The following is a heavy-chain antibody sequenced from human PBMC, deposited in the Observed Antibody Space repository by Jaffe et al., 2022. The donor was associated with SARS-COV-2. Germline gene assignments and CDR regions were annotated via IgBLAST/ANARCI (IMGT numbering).Heavy chain of an antibody. D-gene: IGHD5-18*01. CDR3: ARGELQLWFLSLDYYYYYGMDV. CDR2: ISYDGSNK. CDR1: GFTFSSYA. J-gene: IGHJ6*02. Sequence: QVQLVESGGGVVQPGRSLRLSCAASGFTFSSYAMHWVRQAPGKGLEWVAVISYDGSNKYYADSVKGRFTISRDNSKNTLYLQMNSLRAEDTAVYYCARGELQLWFLSLDYYYYYGMDVWGQGTTVTVSS. V-gene: IGHV3-30-3*01.